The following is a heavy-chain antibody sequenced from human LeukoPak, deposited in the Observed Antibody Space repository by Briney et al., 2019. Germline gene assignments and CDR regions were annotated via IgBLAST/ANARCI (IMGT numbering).Heavy chain of an antibody. D-gene: IGHD3-9*01. Sequence: PGGSLRLSCAASGFTFSSYGMHWVRQAPGKGLEWVAVISYDGSNKYYADSVKGRFTISRDNSKNTPYLQMNSLRAEDTAVYYCATYRAYDILPPADYWGQGTLVTVSS. CDR1: GFTFSSYG. J-gene: IGHJ4*02. CDR2: ISYDGSNK. CDR3: ATYRAYDILPPADY. V-gene: IGHV3-30*03.